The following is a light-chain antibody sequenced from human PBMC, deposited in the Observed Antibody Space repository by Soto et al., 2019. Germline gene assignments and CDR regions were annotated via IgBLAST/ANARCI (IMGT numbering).Light chain of an antibody. J-gene: IGKJ1*01. CDR3: QQYGSSPSWT. CDR2: GAS. V-gene: IGKV3-20*01. CDR1: QSVSSSY. Sequence: EIVLTQSPGTLSFSPGERATLSCRASQSVSSSYLAWYQQKPGQAPRLLIYGASSRATGIPDRCSGGGSGTDFTLPISRLEHEDFAVYYCQQYGSSPSWTFGQGTKVEIK.